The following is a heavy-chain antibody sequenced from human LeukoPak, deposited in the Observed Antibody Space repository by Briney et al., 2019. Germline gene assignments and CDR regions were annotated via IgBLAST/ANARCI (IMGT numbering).Heavy chain of an antibody. CDR3: ARQGSHDNSGYSFDY. CDR1: GYGLINHW. Sequence: GESLKISCKASGYGLINHWIGWVRQMPGKGLDWMGIIYPGNADATYSPSFQGQVTISADKSTTTVYLQWSSLKASDTAMYYCARQGSHDNSGYSFDYWGQGTLVTVSS. D-gene: IGHD3-22*01. J-gene: IGHJ4*02. CDR2: IYPGNADA. V-gene: IGHV5-51*01.